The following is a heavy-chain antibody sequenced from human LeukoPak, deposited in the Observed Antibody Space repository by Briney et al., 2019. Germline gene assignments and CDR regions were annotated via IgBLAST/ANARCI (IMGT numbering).Heavy chain of an antibody. J-gene: IGHJ5*02. CDR1: GYSISSGYY. CDR2: IYHSGST. CDR3: ARLDSSGWYPLAWFDP. Sequence: PSETLSLTCAVSGYSISSGYYWGWIRQPPGKGLEWIGSIYHSGSTYYNPSLKSRVTISVDTSKNQFSPKLSSVTAADTAVYYCARLDSSGWYPLAWFDPWGQGTLVTVSS. V-gene: IGHV4-38-2*01. D-gene: IGHD6-19*01.